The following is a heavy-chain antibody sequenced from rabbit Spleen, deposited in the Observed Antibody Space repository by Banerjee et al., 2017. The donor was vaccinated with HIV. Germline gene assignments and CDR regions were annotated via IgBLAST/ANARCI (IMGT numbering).Heavy chain of an antibody. J-gene: IGHJ6*01. V-gene: IGHV1S40*01. CDR2: IYADTSAAT. Sequence: QSLEESGGDLVKPGASLTLTCAASGFDLSTYYYMCWVRQAPGKGLEWIACIYADTSAATYYASWAKGRFTISKTSSTTVTLQMTSLTAADTATYFCARDTGSSFSTYGMDLWGQGTLVTVS. CDR1: GFDLSTYYY. CDR3: ARDTGSSFSTYGMDL. D-gene: IGHD8-1*01.